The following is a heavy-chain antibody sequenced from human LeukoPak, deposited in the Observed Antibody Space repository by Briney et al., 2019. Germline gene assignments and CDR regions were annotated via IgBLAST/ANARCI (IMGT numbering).Heavy chain of an antibody. V-gene: IGHV3-33*07. D-gene: IGHD2-15*01. CDR3: ARARGWQPNYYYYYMDV. J-gene: IGHJ6*03. Sequence: GGSLRLSCIPSGFTFNSYAMFWVRQAPGKGLEWVSLIWYDGSNKYYADSVKGRFTISRDNSKNTLFLQMNSLRAEDTAVYYCARARGWQPNYYYYYMDVWGTGTTVTISS. CDR2: IWYDGSNK. CDR1: GFTFNSYA.